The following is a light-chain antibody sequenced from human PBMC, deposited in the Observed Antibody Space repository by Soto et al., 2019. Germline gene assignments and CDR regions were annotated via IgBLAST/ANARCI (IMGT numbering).Light chain of an antibody. Sequence: QSVLTQPRSVSGSPGQSVTISCTGTSSDVGGYNYVSWYQQLPGKAPKLMIYDVGKRPSGVPDRFSGSKSGNTASLTFSGLQAEDEADYYCYSYAGNSYVFGTGTKVTVL. J-gene: IGLJ1*01. CDR1: SSDVGGYNY. CDR3: YSYAGNSYV. V-gene: IGLV2-11*01. CDR2: DVG.